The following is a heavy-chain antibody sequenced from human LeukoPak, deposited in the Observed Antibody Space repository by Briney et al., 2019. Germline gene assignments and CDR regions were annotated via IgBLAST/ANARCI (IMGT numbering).Heavy chain of an antibody. Sequence: SETLSLTCAVSGGSVSSTSYYWGWIRQPPGTGLEWIGSIYFSGGSYYNPSLKSRVTMSVDTSKNQFSLRLSSVTAADTAVHYCARHGITTVTKYDAFDVWGQGTMVTVSS. CDR1: GGSVSSTSYY. CDR2: IYFSGGS. V-gene: IGHV4-39*01. CDR3: ARHGITTVTKYDAFDV. D-gene: IGHD4-17*01. J-gene: IGHJ3*01.